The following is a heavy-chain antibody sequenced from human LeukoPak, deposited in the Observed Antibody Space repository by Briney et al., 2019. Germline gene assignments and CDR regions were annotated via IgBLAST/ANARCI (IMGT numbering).Heavy chain of an antibody. CDR1: GGSFSGYY. J-gene: IGHJ6*02. D-gene: IGHD3-10*01. Sequence: SETLSLPCAVYGGSFSGYYWSWIRQPPGKGLEWIGEINHSGSTNYNPSLKSRVTISVDTSKNQFSLKLSSVTAADTAVYYCARADVLLWFGESLTDYGMDVWGQGTTVTVSS. CDR3: ARADVLLWFGESLTDYGMDV. V-gene: IGHV4-34*01. CDR2: INHSGST.